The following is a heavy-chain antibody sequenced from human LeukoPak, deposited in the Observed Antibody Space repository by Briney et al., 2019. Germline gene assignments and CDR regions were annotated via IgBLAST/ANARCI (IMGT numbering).Heavy chain of an antibody. J-gene: IGHJ4*02. Sequence: GGSLRLSCAASGFTFSSYAMSWVRQAPGKGLEWVSAISGSGGSTYYADSVKGRFTISRDNSKNTLYLQINSLRAEDTAVYYCAKDQAPYYYDSSLDYFDYWGQGTLVTVSS. CDR3: AKDQAPYYYDSSLDYFDY. V-gene: IGHV3-23*01. CDR2: ISGSGGST. D-gene: IGHD3-22*01. CDR1: GFTFSSYA.